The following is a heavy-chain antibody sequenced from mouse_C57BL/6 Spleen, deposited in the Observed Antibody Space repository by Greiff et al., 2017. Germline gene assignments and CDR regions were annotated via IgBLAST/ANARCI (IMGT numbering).Heavy chain of an antibody. Sequence: EVQLVESGEGLVKPGGSLKLSCAASGFTFSSYAMSWVRQTPEKRLEWVAYISSGGDYIYYADTVKGRFTISRDNARNTLYLQMSSLKSEDTAMYYCTGVATPYYAMDYWGQGTSVTVSS. D-gene: IGHD1-1*01. CDR2: ISSGGDYI. V-gene: IGHV5-9-1*02. CDR3: TGVATPYYAMDY. J-gene: IGHJ4*01. CDR1: GFTFSSYA.